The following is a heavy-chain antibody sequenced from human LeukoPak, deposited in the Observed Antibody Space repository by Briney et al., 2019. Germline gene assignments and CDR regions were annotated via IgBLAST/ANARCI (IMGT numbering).Heavy chain of an antibody. CDR2: ISGSGGST. Sequence: PGGSLRLSCAASGFTFSSYAMSWVRQAPGKGLEWVSGISGSGGSTYYADSVKGRFTISRDNSKNTLYPQMNSLRAEDTAVYYCAKEGWSSSWYDYWGQGTLVTVSS. CDR3: AKEGWSSSWYDY. CDR1: GFTFSSYA. V-gene: IGHV3-23*01. J-gene: IGHJ4*02. D-gene: IGHD6-13*01.